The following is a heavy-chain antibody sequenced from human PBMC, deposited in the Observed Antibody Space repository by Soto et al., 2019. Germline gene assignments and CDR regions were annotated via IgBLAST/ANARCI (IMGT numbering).Heavy chain of an antibody. J-gene: IGHJ6*02. CDR2: INHSGSA. CDR1: GGSFSGYY. D-gene: IGHD2-15*01. CDR3: ARILFTGDYYYGLDV. V-gene: IGHV4-34*01. Sequence: PSETLSLTCAVYGGSFSGYYWSWIRQPPGKGPEWIGEINHSGSADYNPSLKSRVTISLDTSRNQFSLKLSSVTAADTAVYYCARILFTGDYYYGLDVWGQGTKVTVSS.